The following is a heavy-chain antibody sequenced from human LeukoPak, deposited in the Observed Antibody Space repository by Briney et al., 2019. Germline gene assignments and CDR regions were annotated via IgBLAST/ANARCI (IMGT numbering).Heavy chain of an antibody. D-gene: IGHD3-3*01. CDR1: GYTFTSYG. Sequence: ASVKVSCKASGYTFTSYGISWVRRAPGQGLEWMGWISAYNGNTNYAQKLQGRVTMTTDTSTSTAYMELRSLRSDDTAVYYCARDHSTIFGVAPGDYWGQGTLVTVSS. CDR3: ARDHSTIFGVAPGDY. CDR2: ISAYNGNT. J-gene: IGHJ4*02. V-gene: IGHV1-18*01.